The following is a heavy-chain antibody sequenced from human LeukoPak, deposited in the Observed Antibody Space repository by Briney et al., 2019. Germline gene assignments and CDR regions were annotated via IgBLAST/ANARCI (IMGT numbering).Heavy chain of an antibody. CDR3: ARRDIAARLNWFDP. CDR1: GGSISSTNW. CDR2: IYYSGST. D-gene: IGHD6-6*01. Sequence: SETLSLTCGVSGGSISSTNWWSWVRQPPGQGLEWIGNIYYSGSTYYNPSLKSRVTISLDTSKNQFSLKLSSVTAADTAVYYCARRDIAARLNWFDPWGQGTLVTVSS. J-gene: IGHJ5*02. V-gene: IGHV4-4*02.